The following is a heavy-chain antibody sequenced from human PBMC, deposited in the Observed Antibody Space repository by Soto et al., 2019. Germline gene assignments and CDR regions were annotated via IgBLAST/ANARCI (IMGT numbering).Heavy chain of an antibody. CDR3: AKDTYYHDSSGYYTFDY. J-gene: IGHJ4*02. D-gene: IGHD3-22*01. CDR1: GFTFSSYA. V-gene: IGHV3-30-3*01. CDR2: ISYDGSNK. Sequence: GGSLRLSCAASGFTFSSYAMHWVRQAPGKGLEWVAVISYDGSNKYYADPVKGRFTISRDNSKNTVDLQMNSLRVEDTAVFYCAKDTYYHDSSGYYTFDYWGQGTLVTVSS.